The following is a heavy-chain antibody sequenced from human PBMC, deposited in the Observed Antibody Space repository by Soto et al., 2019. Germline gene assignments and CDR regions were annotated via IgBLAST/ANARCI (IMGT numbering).Heavy chain of an antibody. CDR2: IYYSGST. D-gene: IGHD5-18*01. CDR3: ARSDTAMVTFDY. V-gene: IGHV4-31*03. J-gene: IGHJ4*02. CDR1: GGSISSGGYY. Sequence: QVQLQESGPGLVKPSQTLSLTCTVSGGSISSGGYYWSWIRQHPGKGLEWIGYIYYSGSTYYNPSLKSRVTISVDTSKNQFSLKLSAVTAADTAVYYCARSDTAMVTFDYWGQGTLVTVSS.